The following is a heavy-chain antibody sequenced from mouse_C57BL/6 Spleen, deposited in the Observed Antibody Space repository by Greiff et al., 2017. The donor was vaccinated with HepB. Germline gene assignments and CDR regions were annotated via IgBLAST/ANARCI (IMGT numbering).Heavy chain of an antibody. CDR3: AREGITTVVAPYFDY. D-gene: IGHD1-1*01. CDR1: GYAFSSYW. J-gene: IGHJ2*01. Sequence: VQLQQSGAELVKPGASVKISCKASGYAFSSYWMTWVKQRPGKGLEGIEQIYPGEGDTNYNGKFKGKATLTADKSSSTAYMQLSSLTSEDSAVYFCAREGITTVVAPYFDYWGQGTTLTVSS. V-gene: IGHV1-80*01. CDR2: IYPGEGDT.